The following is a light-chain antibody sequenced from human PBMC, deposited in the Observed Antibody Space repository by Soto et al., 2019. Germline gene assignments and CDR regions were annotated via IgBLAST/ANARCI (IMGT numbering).Light chain of an antibody. CDR1: RNVSSY. CDR3: QQYKNWPL. V-gene: IGKV3-15*01. J-gene: IGKJ5*01. CDR2: GAS. Sequence: EIVWTQSPGTLSLSRGARAALSCRASRNVSSYLAWYQQQPGQAPSLLLYGASTRATGIPVRFSGSGFGTEFTLTISSLKSEDFAVYYCQQYKNWPLFGPGTRREIK.